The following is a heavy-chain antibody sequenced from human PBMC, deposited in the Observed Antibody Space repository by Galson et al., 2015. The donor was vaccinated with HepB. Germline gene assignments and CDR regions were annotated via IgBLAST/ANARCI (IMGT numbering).Heavy chain of an antibody. Sequence: SLRLSCAASGFTVSSNYMSWVRQAPGKGLEWVSLIYSDGRTYYADSVKGGFTISRDNSKNTLYLQMNSLRAEDTAVYYCATSDYDSSGYLQFWGQGTLVTVSS. D-gene: IGHD3-22*01. CDR1: GFTVSSNY. CDR3: ATSDYDSSGYLQF. J-gene: IGHJ4*02. V-gene: IGHV3-66*01. CDR2: IYSDGRT.